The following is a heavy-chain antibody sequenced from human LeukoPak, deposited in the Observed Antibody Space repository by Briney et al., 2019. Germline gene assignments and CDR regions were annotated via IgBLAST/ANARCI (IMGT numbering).Heavy chain of an antibody. CDR3: ARAPRRRGSYFDY. CDR1: GGSISSSSYY. Sequence: SETLSLTCTVSGGSISSSSYYWGWLRQPPGKGLEWIGSIYYSGSTYYNPSLKSRVTISVDTSKNQFSLNLSSVTAADTAVYYCARAPRRRGSYFDYWGQGTLVTVSS. J-gene: IGHJ4*02. V-gene: IGHV4-39*07. D-gene: IGHD1-26*01. CDR2: IYYSGST.